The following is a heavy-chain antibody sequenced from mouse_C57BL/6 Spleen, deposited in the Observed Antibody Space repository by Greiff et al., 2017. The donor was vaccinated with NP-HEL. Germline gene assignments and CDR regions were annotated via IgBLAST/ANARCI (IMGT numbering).Heavy chain of an antibody. Sequence: VQLQQPGAELVKPGASVKMSCKASGYTFTSYWITWVKQRPGQGLEWIGVIYPGSGSTNYNEKFKSKATLTVDKSSSTAYMQLSSLTSEDSAVSYCARGTDLYAMGDRGPGTSVTASS. D-gene: IGHD3-3*01. CDR2: IYPGSGST. J-gene: IGHJ4*01. CDR3: ARGTDLYAMGD. CDR1: GYTFTSYW. V-gene: IGHV1-55*01.